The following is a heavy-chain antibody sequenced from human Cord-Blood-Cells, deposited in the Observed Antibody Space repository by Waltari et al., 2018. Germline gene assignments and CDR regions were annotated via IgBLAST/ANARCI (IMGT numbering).Heavy chain of an antibody. J-gene: IGHJ4*02. Sequence: QVQLVQSGAAVTKPGASVKVSCKVSGYTLTELSMHWVRQAPGKGLEWMGGFDPEKSEKIYAQKCQGRVTMTEDTSTDTADMELSSLGSEDTAVYYCAGTGYGSGSYPFDYWGQGTLVTVSS. CDR2: FDPEKSEK. CDR1: GYTLTELS. CDR3: AGTGYGSGSYPFDY. V-gene: IGHV1-24*01. D-gene: IGHD3-10*01.